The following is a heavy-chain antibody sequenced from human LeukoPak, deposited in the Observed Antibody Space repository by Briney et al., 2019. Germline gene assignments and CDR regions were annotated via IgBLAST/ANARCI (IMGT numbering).Heavy chain of an antibody. CDR3: ARQSRDRSDAQRGFDL. J-gene: IGHJ3*01. Sequence: SETLSLTCIVSGGSIRSHIWSWLRQPPGKGLEWIAYIYYSGTTYYNPSLKSRVTISVDTSENQFSLKLWYVTAADTAVYYCARQSRDRSDAQRGFDLWGPGTMVTVSS. CDR2: IYYSGTT. V-gene: IGHV4-59*08. CDR1: GGSIRSHI. D-gene: IGHD3-22*01.